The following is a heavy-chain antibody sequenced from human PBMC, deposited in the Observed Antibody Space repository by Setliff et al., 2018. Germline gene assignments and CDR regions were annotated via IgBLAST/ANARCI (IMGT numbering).Heavy chain of an antibody. CDR3: ASPGRDDLDTPFDAFDL. CDR2: IYHRGRT. J-gene: IGHJ3*01. V-gene: IGHV4-38-2*01. Sequence: SETLSLTCDVSGISITSGHYWGWIRQPPGKGLEWIATIYHRGRTYYNPSLDSRVTISLDTSKNQYSLRLRSVTAADTAVYYCASPGRDDLDTPFDAFDLWGQGTKVTVSS. D-gene: IGHD1-1*01. CDR1: GISITSGHY.